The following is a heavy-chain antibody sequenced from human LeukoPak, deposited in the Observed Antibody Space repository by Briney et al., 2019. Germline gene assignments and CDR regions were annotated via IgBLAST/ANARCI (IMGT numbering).Heavy chain of an antibody. D-gene: IGHD4-23*01. V-gene: IGHV3-30*18. Sequence: GGSLRLSCAASGFTFSSYGIHWVRKAPGKGLEGVAVISYDGSNKYYADSVKGRFTISRDNSKNTLYLRMNSLRAEDTAVYYCAKIPSATVVTSFGLWGQGTLVTVSS. CDR2: ISYDGSNK. CDR3: AKIPSATVVTSFGL. J-gene: IGHJ5*02. CDR1: GFTFSSYG.